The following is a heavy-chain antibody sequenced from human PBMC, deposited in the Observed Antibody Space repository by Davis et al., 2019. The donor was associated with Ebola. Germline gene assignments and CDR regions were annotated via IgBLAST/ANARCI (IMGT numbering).Heavy chain of an antibody. V-gene: IGHV3-21*01. CDR3: AKTQFLEWSYGMDV. Sequence: GGSLRLSCAASGFTFSHYGMHWVRQAPGKGLEWVSSISSSSSYIYYADSVKGRFTISRDNSKNTLYLQMSSLRAEDTGVYYCAKTQFLEWSYGMDVWGQGTTVTVSS. CDR2: ISSSSSYI. CDR1: GFTFSHYG. D-gene: IGHD3-3*01. J-gene: IGHJ6*02.